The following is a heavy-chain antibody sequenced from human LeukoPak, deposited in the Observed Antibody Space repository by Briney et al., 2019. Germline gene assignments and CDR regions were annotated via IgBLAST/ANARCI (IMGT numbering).Heavy chain of an antibody. J-gene: IGHJ5*02. V-gene: IGHV1-2*02. D-gene: IGHD2-8*01. Sequence: GASVKVSCKASGYTFTGYYMHWVRQAPGQGLEWMGWINPNSGGTNYAQKFQGRVTMTRDTSISTAYMELSRLRSDDTAVYYCARDMGYCTNGVCYTANWFDPWGQGTLVTVSS. CDR2: INPNSGGT. CDR1: GYTFTGYY. CDR3: ARDMGYCTNGVCYTANWFDP.